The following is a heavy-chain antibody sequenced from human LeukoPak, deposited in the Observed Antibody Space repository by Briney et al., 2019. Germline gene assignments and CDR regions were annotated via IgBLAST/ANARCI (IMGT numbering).Heavy chain of an antibody. V-gene: IGHV3-21*01. Sequence: GGSLRLSCAASEFPVGSNYMTWVRQAPGKWLEWVSSISSSSSYIYYADSVKGRFTISRDNAKNSLYLQMNSLRAEDTAVYYCARDSAAGLDYWGQGTLVTVSS. CDR3: ARDSAAGLDY. D-gene: IGHD6-13*01. CDR1: EFPVGSNY. J-gene: IGHJ4*02. CDR2: ISSSSSYI.